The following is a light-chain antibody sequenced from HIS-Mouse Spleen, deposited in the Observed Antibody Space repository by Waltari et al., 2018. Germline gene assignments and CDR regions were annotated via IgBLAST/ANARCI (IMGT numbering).Light chain of an antibody. CDR3: NSRDSSGNHLV. V-gene: IGLV3-19*01. CDR1: RLRSYY. J-gene: IGLJ2*01. Sequence: SSELTQDPAVSVALGQTVRITCQGDRLRSYYPSWYQQKPGQAPVLVIYGKNNRPSGIPDRFSGSSSGNTASLTITGAQAEDEADYYCNSRDSSGNHLVFGGGTKLTVL. CDR2: GKN.